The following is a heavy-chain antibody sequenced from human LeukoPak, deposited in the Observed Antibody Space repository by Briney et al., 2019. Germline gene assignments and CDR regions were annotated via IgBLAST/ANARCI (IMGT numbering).Heavy chain of an antibody. D-gene: IGHD2-2*02. Sequence: PGGSLRLSCAASGFTFSNYWMHWARQAPGKGLVWVSRISSDGSDTTYGDSVKGRFTISRDNAENTLYLQMHSLRADDTAVYYCARAFPSHTHYTIDTWGQGTPVTVSS. V-gene: IGHV3-74*01. CDR1: GFTFSNYW. CDR3: ARAFPSHTHYTIDT. J-gene: IGHJ5*02. CDR2: ISSDGSDT.